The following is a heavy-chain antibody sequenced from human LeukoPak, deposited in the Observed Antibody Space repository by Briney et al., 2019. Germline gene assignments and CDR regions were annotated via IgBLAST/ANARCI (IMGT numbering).Heavy chain of an antibody. J-gene: IGHJ5*02. CDR1: GGSFSGYY. D-gene: IGHD6-13*01. Sequence: MSSETLSLTCAVYGGSFSGYYWSWIRQPPGKGLEWIGEINHSGSTNYNPSLKSRVTISVDTSKNQFSLKLSSVTAADTAVYYCARDGSSWYATYGWFDPWGQGTLVTVSS. V-gene: IGHV4-34*01. CDR3: ARDGSSWYATYGWFDP. CDR2: INHSGST.